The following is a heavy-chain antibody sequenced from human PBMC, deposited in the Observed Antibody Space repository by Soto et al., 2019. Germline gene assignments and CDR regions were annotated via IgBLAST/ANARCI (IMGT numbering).Heavy chain of an antibody. CDR2: MWHDGSNK. D-gene: IGHD4-17*01. J-gene: IGHJ6*02. V-gene: IGHV3-33*01. CDR3: ARARYGDYYYCYGMDV. CDR1: GFTFSNYG. Sequence: PGGSLRLSCAASGFTFSNYGMHWVRQAPGKGLEWVAVMWHDGSNKYYADSVKGRFTISRDNSKNTLYLQMNSLRAEDTAVYYCARARYGDYYYCYGMDVWGQGSTVTVSS.